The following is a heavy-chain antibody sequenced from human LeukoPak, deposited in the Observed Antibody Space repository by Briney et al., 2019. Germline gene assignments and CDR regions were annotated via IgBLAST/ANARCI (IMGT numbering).Heavy chain of an antibody. V-gene: IGHV3-23*01. J-gene: IGHJ4*02. CDR3: AKDHCVGGWCGELFSTLDY. Sequence: GGTLRLSCAASGFTLSSYAMSWVRHAPGKGLEWVSAITGSGGSTYYADSAKGRFTISRDNSKNRLYLQMNSLRAEDTPVYYCAKDHCVGGWCGELFSTLDYWGQGTLVTVSS. D-gene: IGHD3-10*01. CDR1: GFTLSSYA. CDR2: ITGSGGST.